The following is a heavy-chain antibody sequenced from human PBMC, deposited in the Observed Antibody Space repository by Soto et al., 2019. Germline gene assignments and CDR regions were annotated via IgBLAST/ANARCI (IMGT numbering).Heavy chain of an antibody. D-gene: IGHD2-15*01. J-gene: IGHJ4*02. CDR1: GFTFTNYG. V-gene: IGHV1-18*01. CDR3: ARDKVGTAADF. CDR2: ITGSTGDT. Sequence: ASVKVSCKASGFTFTNYGISWVRQAPGQGVEWMGWITGSTGDTNYAQKFQDRLAMTTDTSADTAYMELRSLRGDDTAVYYCARDKVGTAADFWGQGTLVTVSS.